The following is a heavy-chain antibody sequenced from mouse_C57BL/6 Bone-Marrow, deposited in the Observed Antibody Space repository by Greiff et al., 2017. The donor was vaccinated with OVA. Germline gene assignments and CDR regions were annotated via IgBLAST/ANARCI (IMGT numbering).Heavy chain of an antibody. J-gene: IGHJ4*01. CDR3: ARHGAMDY. CDR2: ISSGGSYT. CDR1: GFTFSSYG. Sequence: EVHLVESGGDLVKPGGSLKLSCAASGFTFSSYGMSWVRQTPDKRLEWVATISSGGSYTYYPDSVKGRFTISSDNAKNTLYLQMSSLKSEDTAMYYCARHGAMDYWGQGTSVTVSS. V-gene: IGHV5-6*01.